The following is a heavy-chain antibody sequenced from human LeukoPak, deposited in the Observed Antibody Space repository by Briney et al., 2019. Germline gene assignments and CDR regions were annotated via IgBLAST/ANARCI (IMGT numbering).Heavy chain of an antibody. V-gene: IGHV3-49*04. CDR3: ARAPEIMVRGIFIPDYFDY. CDR2: IRSKVYGGTA. J-gene: IGHJ4*02. D-gene: IGHD3-10*01. CDR1: GFDYRDYG. Sequence: QPGRSLRLSCPASGFDYRDYGMSWVRQGPGKGLEWVGFIRSKVYGGTADYAASVKGRFTISRDDSKTTAYLQMNSLKSEDTAVYYCARAPEIMVRGIFIPDYFDYWGLGTLVTVSS.